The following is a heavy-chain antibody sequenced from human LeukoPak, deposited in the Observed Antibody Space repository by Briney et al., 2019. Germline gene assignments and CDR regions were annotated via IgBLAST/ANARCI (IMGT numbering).Heavy chain of an antibody. CDR3: ARDLPGYYYDSSGYPHPIAFDI. Sequence: ASVKVSCKASGYTFTGYYMHWVRQAPGRGLEWMGWISPNSGGTNYAQKFQGRVTMTRDTSISTAYMELSRLRSDDTAVYYCARDLPGYYYDSSGYPHPIAFDIWGQGTMVTVSS. CDR1: GYTFTGYY. J-gene: IGHJ3*02. CDR2: ISPNSGGT. V-gene: IGHV1-2*02. D-gene: IGHD3-22*01.